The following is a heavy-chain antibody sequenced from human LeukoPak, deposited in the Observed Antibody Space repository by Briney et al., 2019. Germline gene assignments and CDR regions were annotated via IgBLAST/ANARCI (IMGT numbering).Heavy chain of an antibody. CDR3: ARGWVVTAIHDTFDI. J-gene: IGHJ3*02. Sequence: SETLSLTCAVYGGSFSGYYWGWIRQPPGKGLEWIGEINHSGSTNYNPSLKSRVTISVDTSKNQFSRKLFSVTAADTAVYYCARGWVVTAIHDTFDIWGQGTMVTVSS. CDR1: GGSFSGYY. V-gene: IGHV4-34*01. D-gene: IGHD2-21*02. CDR2: INHSGST.